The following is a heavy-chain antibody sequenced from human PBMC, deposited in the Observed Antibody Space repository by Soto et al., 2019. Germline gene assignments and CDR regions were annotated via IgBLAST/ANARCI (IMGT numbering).Heavy chain of an antibody. J-gene: IGHJ4*02. CDR2: IYWDDDK. CDR1: GFSLTTSEVG. D-gene: IGHD3-3*01. V-gene: IGHV2-5*02. Sequence: QITLKESGPTLVKPTQTLTLTCTFSGFSLTTSEVGLAWIRQPPGKALECLALIYWDDDKRYSPSLNSRVTITKEPSKNQVGFTRTNTDPVDTATYYCPHKVHRSGLNFDSWGQGALVTVSS. CDR3: PHKVHRSGLNFDS.